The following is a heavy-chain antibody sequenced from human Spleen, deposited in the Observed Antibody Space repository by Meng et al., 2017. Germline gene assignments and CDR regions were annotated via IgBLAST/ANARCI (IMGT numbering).Heavy chain of an antibody. CDR1: GGSISTGGYY. CDR3: VRDEDISAAGYLFGDY. CDR2: IYYSGST. Sequence: QVQLQESGPGLVTPSQTLSLTCTVSGGSISTGGYYWNWIRHHPGKGLEWIGYIYYSGSTFYNPSLKSRVTMSVDTSKNQFALRLRSDDTAVYYCVRDEDISAAGYLFGDYWGQGTLVTVSS. J-gene: IGHJ4*02. V-gene: IGHV4-31*03. D-gene: IGHD6-13*01.